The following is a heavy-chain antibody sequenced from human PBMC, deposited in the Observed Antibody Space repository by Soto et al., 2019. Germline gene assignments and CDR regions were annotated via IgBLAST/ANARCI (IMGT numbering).Heavy chain of an antibody. CDR2: ISYDGSNK. Sequence: PGGSLRLSCAASGFTFSSYAMHWVRQAPGKGLEWVAVISYDGSNKYYADSVKGRFTISRDNSKNTLYLQMNSLRAEDTAVYYCARDPGSSWFFDYWGQGTMVTVYS. J-gene: IGHJ4*02. D-gene: IGHD6-13*01. CDR3: ARDPGSSWFFDY. CDR1: GFTFSSYA. V-gene: IGHV3-30-3*01.